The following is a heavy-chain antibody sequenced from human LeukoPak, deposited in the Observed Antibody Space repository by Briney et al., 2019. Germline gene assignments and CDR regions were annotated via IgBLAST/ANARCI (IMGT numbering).Heavy chain of an antibody. D-gene: IGHD6-19*01. CDR2: IYYSGST. J-gene: IGHJ5*02. Sequence: SETLSLTCTVSGGSISSSSYYWGWIRQPPGKGLEWIGSIYYSGSTYYNPSLKSRVTISVDTSKNQFSLKLSSVTAADTAVYYCAKERAPNYSSVRWFDPWGQGTLVTVSS. CDR3: AKERAPNYSSVRWFDP. V-gene: IGHV4-39*07. CDR1: GGSISSSSYY.